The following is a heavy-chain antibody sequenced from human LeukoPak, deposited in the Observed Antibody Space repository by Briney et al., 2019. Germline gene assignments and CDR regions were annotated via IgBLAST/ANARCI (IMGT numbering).Heavy chain of an antibody. J-gene: IGHJ2*01. CDR3: ARDNVLVTAIPPIVWYFDL. Sequence: SETLSLTCTVSGGSISSYYWSWIRQPPGKGLEWIGYIYYSGSTNYNPSLKSRVTISVDTSKNQFSLKLSSVTAADTAVYYCARDNVLVTAIPPIVWYFDLWGRGTLVTVSS. CDR2: IYYSGST. D-gene: IGHD2-21*02. V-gene: IGHV4-59*01. CDR1: GGSISSYY.